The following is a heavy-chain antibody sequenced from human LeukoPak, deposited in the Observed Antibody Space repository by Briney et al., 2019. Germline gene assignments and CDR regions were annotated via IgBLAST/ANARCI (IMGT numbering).Heavy chain of an antibody. J-gene: IGHJ5*02. Sequence: SETLSLTCSVSGCSISSGYYWGWIRPPPGKGLEWIGSIYQSGSTSYNPSLKSRVTISVDTSNNQFSLNLSSVTAADTAVYYRARRGMITFGGVIGIVALDPWGQGTLVTVSS. CDR2: IYQSGST. D-gene: IGHD3-16*02. V-gene: IGHV4-38-2*02. CDR3: ARRGMITFGGVIGIVALDP. CDR1: GCSISSGYY.